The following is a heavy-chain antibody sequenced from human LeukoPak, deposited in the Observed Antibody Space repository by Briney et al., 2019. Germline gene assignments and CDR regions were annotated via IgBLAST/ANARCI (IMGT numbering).Heavy chain of an antibody. J-gene: IGHJ3*02. D-gene: IGHD6-13*01. V-gene: IGHV1-8*01. CDR1: GYTFTSYD. CDR2: MNPNSGNT. CDR3: ARGRGGSSPNDAFDI. Sequence: GASVKVSCKASGYTFTSYDIIWVRQATGQGLEWMAWMNPNSGNTGYAQKFQGRVTMTRNTSISTAYMELSSLRSEDTAVYYCARGRGGSSPNDAFDIWGQGTMVTVSS.